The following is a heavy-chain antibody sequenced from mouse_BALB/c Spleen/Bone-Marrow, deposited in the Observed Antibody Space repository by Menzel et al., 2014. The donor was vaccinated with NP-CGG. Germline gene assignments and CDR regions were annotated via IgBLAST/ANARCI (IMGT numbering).Heavy chain of an antibody. CDR1: GFDFGRYW. D-gene: IGHD1-2*01. Sequence: EVQLVESGGGLVQPGGSLNLACVASGFDFGRYWMSWARQAPGKGLEWIGEINPGSSTINYSPSLKDKFIMSRDNAKNTLYLQMGKVRSEDTALYYCARLGYYGYHDKWGQGTTLTVSS. CDR3: ARLGYYGYHDK. V-gene: IGHV4-2*02. J-gene: IGHJ2*01. CDR2: INPGSSTI.